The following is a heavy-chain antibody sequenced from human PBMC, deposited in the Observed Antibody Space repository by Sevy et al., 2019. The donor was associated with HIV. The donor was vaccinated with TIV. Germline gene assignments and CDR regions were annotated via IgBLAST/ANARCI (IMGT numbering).Heavy chain of an antibody. D-gene: IGHD2-15*01. J-gene: IGHJ4*02. CDR3: ARGTQGYCSGGSCDYYFDY. V-gene: IGHV3-7*03. Sequence: GGSLRLSCAASGFTFSSYWMSWVRQAPGKGLEWVANIKRDGSEKYYVDSVKGRFTISRDNAKNSLYLQMNSLRAEDTAVYYCARGTQGYCSGGSCDYYFDYWGQGTLVTVSS. CDR2: IKRDGSEK. CDR1: GFTFSSYW.